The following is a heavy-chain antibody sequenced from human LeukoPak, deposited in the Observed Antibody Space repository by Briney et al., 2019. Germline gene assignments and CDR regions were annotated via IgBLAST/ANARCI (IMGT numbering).Heavy chain of an antibody. V-gene: IGHV3-9*01. Sequence: GRSLRLSCAASGFTFDDYAMHWVRQAPGKGLEWVSYISWNSRSIDYADSVKGRFTISRDNAKNSLYLQMNSLRAEDTAVYYCASSYYLDYLYFDYWGQGTLVTVSS. CDR2: ISWNSRSI. CDR1: GFTFDDYA. J-gene: IGHJ4*02. CDR3: ASSYYLDYLYFDY. D-gene: IGHD3-10*01.